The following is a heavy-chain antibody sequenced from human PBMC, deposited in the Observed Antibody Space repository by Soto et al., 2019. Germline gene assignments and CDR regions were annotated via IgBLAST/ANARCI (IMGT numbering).Heavy chain of an antibody. D-gene: IGHD6-6*01. Sequence: QVQLVHSGAEVKKPGSSVKVSCTASGGTFSSYAINWVRQAPGQGLEWMGRIVPMFGIPNFAPKFQGRVTMTADRSTTTAYMELSSLRSEDTAVYYCASGPYTSSSGGYYYYYMDVWGKGTTVTVSS. V-gene: IGHV1-69*04. CDR1: GGTFSSYA. CDR2: IVPMFGIP. J-gene: IGHJ6*03. CDR3: ASGPYTSSSGGYYYYYMDV.